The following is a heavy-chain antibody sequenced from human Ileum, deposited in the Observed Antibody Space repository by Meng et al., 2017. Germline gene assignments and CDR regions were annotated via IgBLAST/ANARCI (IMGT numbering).Heavy chain of an antibody. CDR3: ARVSQRDGYNSANFDY. Sequence: QVQLQESGPGLLKPSGTPPLTSAVCAGSISSSNWWSWLLQSPGQGLEWIGEIYHSGSTTYNPSLESRVTVSVDKTNNQFSLRLTSATAADTAVYYCARVSQRDGYNSANFDYWGQGALVTVSS. V-gene: IGHV4-4*02. D-gene: IGHD5-24*01. J-gene: IGHJ4*02. CDR2: IYHSGST. CDR1: AGSISSSNW.